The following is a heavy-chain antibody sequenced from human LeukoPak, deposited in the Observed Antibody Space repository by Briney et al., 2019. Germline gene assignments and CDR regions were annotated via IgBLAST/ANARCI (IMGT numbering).Heavy chain of an antibody. CDR2: IIPILGIA. V-gene: IGHV1-69*04. D-gene: IGHD6-6*01. CDR3: ARVSIAARTGPHYYYGMDV. Sequence: SVKVSCKASGGTFSSYAISWVRQAPGQGLEWMGRIIPILGIANYAQKFQGRVTITADKSTSTAYMELSSLRSEDTAVYYCARVSIAARTGPHYYYGMDVWGQGTTVTVSS. CDR1: GGTFSSYA. J-gene: IGHJ6*02.